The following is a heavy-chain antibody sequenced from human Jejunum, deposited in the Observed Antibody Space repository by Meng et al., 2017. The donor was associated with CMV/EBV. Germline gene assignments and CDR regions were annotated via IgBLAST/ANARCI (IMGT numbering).Heavy chain of an antibody. CDR3: ATGGIGPRLAV. Sequence: WAVYGGAYSGHCWSWIRKPPGKGMEWIEEINDAGRTFYNPSLESRVTISIDTAKKQLSLKMTSVTAAETALYYCATGGIGPRLAVWGLGTTVTVSS. D-gene: IGHD6-6*01. V-gene: IGHV4-34*01. CDR2: INDAGRT. CDR1: GGAYSGHC. J-gene: IGHJ6*02.